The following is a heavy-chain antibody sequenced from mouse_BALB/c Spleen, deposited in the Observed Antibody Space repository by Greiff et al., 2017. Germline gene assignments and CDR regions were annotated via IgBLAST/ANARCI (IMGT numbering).Heavy chain of an antibody. CDR1: GFTFSSYT. J-gene: IGHJ4*01. V-gene: IGHV5-12-2*01. Sequence: EVMLVESGGGLVQPGGSLKLSCAASGFTFSSYTMSWVRQTPEKRLEWVAYISNGGGSTYYPDTVKGRFTISRDNAKNTLYLQMSSLKSEDTAMYYCARGDLLWSYAMDYWGQGTSVTVSS. CDR3: ARGDLLWSYAMDY. CDR2: ISNGGGST. D-gene: IGHD1-1*02.